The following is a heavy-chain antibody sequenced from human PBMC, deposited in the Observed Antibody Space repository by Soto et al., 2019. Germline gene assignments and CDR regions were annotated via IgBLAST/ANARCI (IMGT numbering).Heavy chain of an antibody. Sequence: PGGCMRLSCAASGLTFSRYGMHLVRQAPGKGLEWVAIISYDGSNKKYVDSVKGRFTISRDNSKNTLYLQMSSLRAEDTAVYYCVKQDGYSYAFDIWGQGTMVTVS. CDR2: ISYDGSNK. J-gene: IGHJ3*02. V-gene: IGHV3-30*18. D-gene: IGHD5-18*01. CDR1: GLTFSRYG. CDR3: VKQDGYSYAFDI.